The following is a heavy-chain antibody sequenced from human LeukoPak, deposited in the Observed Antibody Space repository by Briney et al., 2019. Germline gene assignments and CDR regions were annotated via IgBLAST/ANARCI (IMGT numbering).Heavy chain of an antibody. V-gene: IGHV3-7*01. CDR1: GLTFSNYW. CDR3: ATVGCTSNSCLAN. J-gene: IGHJ4*02. CDR2: IKKDGSDK. D-gene: IGHD2-2*01. Sequence: GGPLSLSCSVSGLTFSNYWMTWVRQAPEKVLEVLANIKKDGSDKSYVAYVKGGLTISRDNDKNYMYLQLSSVRAEETAVYSCATVGCTSNSCLANWGQGTLVTVSS.